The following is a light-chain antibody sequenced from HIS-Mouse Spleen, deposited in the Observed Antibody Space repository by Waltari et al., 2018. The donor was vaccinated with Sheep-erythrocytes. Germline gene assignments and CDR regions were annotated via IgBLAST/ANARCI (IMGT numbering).Light chain of an antibody. CDR1: SSDVGGYNY. J-gene: IGLJ3*02. CDR2: DVS. Sequence: QSALTQPRSVSGSPGQSVTISCTGTSSDVGGYNYVSWYQQHPGKAPNLMIYDVSKRPSGVPDRFSGSKSGNTASLTISGLQAEDEADYYCCSYAGSYTVWVFGGGTKLTVL. CDR3: CSYAGSYTVWV. V-gene: IGLV2-11*01.